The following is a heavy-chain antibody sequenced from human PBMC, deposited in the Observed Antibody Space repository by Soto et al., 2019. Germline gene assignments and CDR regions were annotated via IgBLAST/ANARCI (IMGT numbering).Heavy chain of an antibody. CDR2: IPPSGGT. V-gene: IGHV4-31*03. Sequence: QVQLQESGPGLVKPSQTLSLTCTVSGASISSGTYYWNWIRQSPEKGLEWIGCIPPSGGTHYNPSLKSRFSISDDTSKNQFSLKMSSVTAADTAVYYCARVQDYSKSGYWGQGTLVTVSS. D-gene: IGHD4-4*01. J-gene: IGHJ4*02. CDR1: GASISSGTYY. CDR3: ARVQDYSKSGY.